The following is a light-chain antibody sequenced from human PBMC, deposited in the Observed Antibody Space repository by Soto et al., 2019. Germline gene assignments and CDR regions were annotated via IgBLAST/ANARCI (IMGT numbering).Light chain of an antibody. CDR3: QEYNNWPAIT. J-gene: IGKJ4*01. Sequence: EIVMTQSPATLSVSPGERATLSCRANQSVSSNLAWYQQKPGQAPRLLISGASTRATGIPDRFSGSGSGTEFTLTISSLQSEDFEVYYCQEYNNWPAITFGGGTKV. CDR1: QSVSSN. CDR2: GAS. V-gene: IGKV3-15*01.